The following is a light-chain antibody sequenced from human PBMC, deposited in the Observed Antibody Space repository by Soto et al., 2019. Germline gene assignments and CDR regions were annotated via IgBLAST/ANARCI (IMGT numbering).Light chain of an antibody. CDR3: QQYNSLPWT. Sequence: DIQLTQSPSSLSASVGDRVTITCRASQSISSYLAWYQQKPGKAPNLLIYGASSVESGVPSRFSGSGSGTEFTLTISSLQPDDFATYYCQQYNSLPWTFGQGTKVDIK. V-gene: IGKV1-5*01. J-gene: IGKJ1*01. CDR2: GAS. CDR1: QSISSY.